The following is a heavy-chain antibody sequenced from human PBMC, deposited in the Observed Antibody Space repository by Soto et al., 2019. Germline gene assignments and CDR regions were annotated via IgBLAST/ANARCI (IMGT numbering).Heavy chain of an antibody. V-gene: IGHV4-61*01. D-gene: IGHD2-21*01. Sequence: LSLTCTVSGDSVTSDSYFGSCIRQPPGKGVEWIGNSYYSGYYSGSTNHNPSLKSRVTVSVDTSKNQFSLKLRSVTTADTAVYYCARDYKRENCGSVRCNSLDVWGQGTTVTVSS. CDR1: GDSVTSDSYF. CDR2: SYYSGYYSGST. CDR3: ARDYKRENCGSVRCNSLDV. J-gene: IGHJ6*02.